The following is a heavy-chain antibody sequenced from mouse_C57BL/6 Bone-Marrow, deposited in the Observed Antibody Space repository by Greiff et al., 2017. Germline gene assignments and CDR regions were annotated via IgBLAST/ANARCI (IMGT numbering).Heavy chain of an antibody. J-gene: IGHJ1*03. V-gene: IGHV1-82*01. CDR3: AKIYYYGSSYGYFDV. Sequence: QVQLKESGPELVKPGASVKISCKASGYAFSSSWMNWVKQRPGKGLEWIGRIYPGDGDTNYNGKFKGKATLTADKSSSTAYMQLSSLTSEDSAVYFCAKIYYYGSSYGYFDVWGTGTTVTVSS. D-gene: IGHD1-1*01. CDR2: IYPGDGDT. CDR1: GYAFSSSW.